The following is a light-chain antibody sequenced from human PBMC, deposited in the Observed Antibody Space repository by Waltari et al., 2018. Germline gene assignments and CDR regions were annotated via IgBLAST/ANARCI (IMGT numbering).Light chain of an antibody. CDR1: QTLVYTDGISY. V-gene: IGKV2-30*01. Sequence: DVGLTQSPLSLPVTLGQPASISCRSSQTLVYTDGISYLNWFHQRPGQDPRRLIYKVSNRDSGVPDRFSGSGSGTDFTLMISSVEADDVGVYFCMQATHWPVTFGQGTRLEIK. CDR3: MQATHWPVT. CDR2: KVS. J-gene: IGKJ5*01.